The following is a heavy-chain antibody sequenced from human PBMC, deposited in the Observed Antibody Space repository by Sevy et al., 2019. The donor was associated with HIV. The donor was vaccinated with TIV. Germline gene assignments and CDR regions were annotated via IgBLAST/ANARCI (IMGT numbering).Heavy chain of an antibody. D-gene: IGHD2-8*01. CDR2: MSSSGSK. CDR3: ARHPHGRLTYATGRYYFDP. Sequence: SETLSLTCNVSGDSIISTSFYWAWIRQPPGKGLEGIASMSSSGSKYYSPSLKTRTTISVDTSKNQFSLNLSPVTAADTAIYYCARHPHGRLTYATGRYYFDPWDLGTVVTVSS. CDR1: GDSIISTSFY. J-gene: IGHJ4*02. V-gene: IGHV4-39*01.